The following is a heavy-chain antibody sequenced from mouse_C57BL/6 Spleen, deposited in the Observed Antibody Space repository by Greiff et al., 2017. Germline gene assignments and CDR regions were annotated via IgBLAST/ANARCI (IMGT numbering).Heavy chain of an antibody. V-gene: IGHV5-6*01. CDR1: GFTFSSYG. D-gene: IGHD1-1*01. CDR2: ISSGGSYT. CDR3: ARGGGSSPFDY. Sequence: EVKLQESGGDLVKPGGSLKLSCAASGFTFSSYGMSWVRQTPDKRLEWVATISSGGSYTYYPDSVKGRFTISRDNAKNTLYLQMSSLKSEDTAMYYCARGGGSSPFDYWGQGTTLTVSS. J-gene: IGHJ2*01.